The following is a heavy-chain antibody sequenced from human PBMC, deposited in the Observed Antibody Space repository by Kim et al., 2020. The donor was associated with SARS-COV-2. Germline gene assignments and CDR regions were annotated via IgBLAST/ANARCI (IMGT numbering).Heavy chain of an antibody. CDR1: GWSFSGYY. V-gene: IGHV4-34*01. CDR2: INHSGST. Sequence: SETLSLTCAVYGWSFSGYYWSWIRQPPGKGLEWIGEINHSGSTNYNPSLKSRVTISVDTSKNQFSLKLSSVTAADTAVYYCARGSILLWFGELLRSYFDYWGQGTLVTVSS. J-gene: IGHJ4*02. CDR3: ARGSILLWFGELLRSYFDY. D-gene: IGHD3-10*01.